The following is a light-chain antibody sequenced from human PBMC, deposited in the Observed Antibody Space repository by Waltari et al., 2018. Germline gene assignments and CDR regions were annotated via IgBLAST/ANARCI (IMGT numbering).Light chain of an antibody. J-gene: IGLJ3*02. Sequence: QSVLTQPPSASGTPGQRVTISCSGASSTFLTSTVNWYQHLPGTAPNPLLYFNNLRPSGFPDRFSGSKSGTSASLAITGLQSEDEASYYCSIWDDSLNGPVFGGGTTLTVL. CDR2: FNN. CDR3: SIWDDSLNGPV. V-gene: IGLV1-44*01. CDR1: SSTFLTST.